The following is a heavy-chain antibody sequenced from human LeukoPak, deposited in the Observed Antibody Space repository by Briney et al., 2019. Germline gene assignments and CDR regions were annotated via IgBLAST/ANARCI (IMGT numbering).Heavy chain of an antibody. V-gene: IGHV3-48*01. D-gene: IGHD2-2*01. Sequence: GGSLRLSSAASGFTFRSYSMNWVRPAPGKGMEWGSYITSSGSTIYYADSVKGRFTISRDNAKNSLYLQMNSLRAEDTAVYYCARGPLHVVVPAATWFDPWGQGILVTVSS. CDR2: ITSSGSTI. CDR3: ARGPLHVVVPAATWFDP. CDR1: GFTFRSYS. J-gene: IGHJ5*02.